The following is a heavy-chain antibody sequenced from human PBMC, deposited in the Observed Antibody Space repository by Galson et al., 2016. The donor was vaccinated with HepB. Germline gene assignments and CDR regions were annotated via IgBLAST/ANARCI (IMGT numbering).Heavy chain of an antibody. V-gene: IGHV3-23*01. J-gene: IGHJ6*02. D-gene: IGHD2-2*01. CDR2: VSGSGAST. CDR1: GFTFSSYA. Sequence: SLRLSCAASGFTFSSYAMNWVRQAPGKGLEWVSVVSGSGASTYYADSVRGRFTISRDKAKNTLYLQMKSLRAEDTAVYYCAKEGCSSIRCSLDVWGQGTTVIVSS. CDR3: AKEGCSSIRCSLDV.